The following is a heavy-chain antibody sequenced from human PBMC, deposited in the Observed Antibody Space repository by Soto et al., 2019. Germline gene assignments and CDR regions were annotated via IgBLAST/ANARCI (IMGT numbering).Heavy chain of an antibody. CDR3: ARGDYSSSAAFDY. J-gene: IGHJ4*02. V-gene: IGHV4-34*01. CDR2: INHSGST. CDR1: GGSSSGYY. Sequence: SETLSLTCAVYGGSSSGYYWSWIRQPPGMGLEWIGEINHSGSTNYNPSLKSRVTISVDTSKNQFSLKLSSVTAADTAVYYCARGDYSSSAAFDYWGQGTLVTVS. D-gene: IGHD6-6*01.